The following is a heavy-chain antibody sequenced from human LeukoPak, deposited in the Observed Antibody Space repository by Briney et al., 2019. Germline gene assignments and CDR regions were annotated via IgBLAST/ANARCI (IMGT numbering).Heavy chain of an antibody. Sequence: GGSLRLSCAASGFIFSSYAMSWVRQAPGKGLEWVSAISGSGGSTYYADSVKGRFTISRDNSKNTLYLQMNSLRAEDTAVYYCASDNSSGWYYFDYWGQGTLVTVSS. J-gene: IGHJ4*02. D-gene: IGHD6-19*01. V-gene: IGHV3-23*01. CDR3: ASDNSSGWYYFDY. CDR2: ISGSGGST. CDR1: GFIFSSYA.